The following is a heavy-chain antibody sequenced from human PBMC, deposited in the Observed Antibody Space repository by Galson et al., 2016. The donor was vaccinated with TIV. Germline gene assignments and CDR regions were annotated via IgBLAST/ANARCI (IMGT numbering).Heavy chain of an antibody. D-gene: IGHD3-10*01. Sequence: SVKVSCKASGYTFTSYGVSWVRLAPGQGLEWMGWISAYNGNTNYAQKFQGRVTLTADASTSTAYMELMSLRADETAVFYCARSLVQGVVSHYYGMDVGGQGTTVAVSS. CDR3: ARSLVQGVVSHYYGMDV. J-gene: IGHJ6*02. V-gene: IGHV1-18*01. CDR1: GYTFTSYG. CDR2: ISAYNGNT.